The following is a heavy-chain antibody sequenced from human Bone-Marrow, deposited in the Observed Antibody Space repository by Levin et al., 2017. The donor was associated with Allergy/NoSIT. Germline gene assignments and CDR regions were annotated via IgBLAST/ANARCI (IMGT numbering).Heavy chain of an antibody. CDR3: AKGRYSSGQGWELEDG. D-gene: IGHD6-19*01. V-gene: IGHV1-8*01. J-gene: IGHJ4*02. Sequence: PLASVKVSCKASGYTFTSYDINWVRQATGQGLEWMGWMNPNSGNTGYAQKFQGRVTMTGDTSITTAYMELSNLGPDDTAVYYCAKGRYSSGQGWELEDGWGQGTLVTVSS. CDR1: GYTFTSYD. CDR2: MNPNSGNT.